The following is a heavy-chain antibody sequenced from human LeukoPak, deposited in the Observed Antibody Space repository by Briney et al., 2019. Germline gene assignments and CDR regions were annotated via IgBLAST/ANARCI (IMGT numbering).Heavy chain of an antibody. Sequence: ASVKVPCKVSGYTLTELSMHWVRQAPGKGLEWMGGFDPEDGETIYAQKFQGRVTMTEDTSTDTAYMELSSLRFEDTALYYCATEEVGATAIDYWGQGTLVTVSS. CDR1: GYTLTELS. CDR2: FDPEDGET. V-gene: IGHV1-24*01. D-gene: IGHD1-26*01. J-gene: IGHJ4*02. CDR3: ATEEVGATAIDY.